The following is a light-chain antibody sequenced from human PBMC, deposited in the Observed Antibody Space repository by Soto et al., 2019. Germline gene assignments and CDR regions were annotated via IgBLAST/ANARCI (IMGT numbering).Light chain of an antibody. V-gene: IGKV3-20*01. J-gene: IGKJ1*01. CDR1: QSVNNNF. Sequence: EIVLTQSPATLSMSPGERASLFCRASQSVNNNFLAWYQQRPGQAPRLLVFGASSRAAGIPERFSGSGSGTDFALTVSRLEPEDFAVYYCQQYGNSPETFGQGTKVDIK. CDR2: GAS. CDR3: QQYGNSPET.